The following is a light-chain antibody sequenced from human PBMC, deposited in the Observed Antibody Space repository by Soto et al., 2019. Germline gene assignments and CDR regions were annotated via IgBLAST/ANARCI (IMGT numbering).Light chain of an antibody. CDR3: SSYVSSSTFVV. V-gene: IGLV2-14*01. J-gene: IGLJ7*01. CDR1: SRDVGGYNY. CDR2: EVS. Sequence: QSVLTQPASVSGSPGQSITISCTGISRDVGGYNYVSWHQQHPGKAPKVIITEVSNRPSGVSNRFSGSKSGNTASLTISGLQAEDEADYYCSSYVSSSTFVVFGGGTQLTVL.